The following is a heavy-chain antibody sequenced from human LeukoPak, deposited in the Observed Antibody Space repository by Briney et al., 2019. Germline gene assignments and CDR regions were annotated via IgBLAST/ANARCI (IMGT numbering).Heavy chain of an antibody. D-gene: IGHD2/OR15-2a*01. V-gene: IGHV3-23*01. Sequence: PGGSPRDSCAASGFTFSSYAMSWVRQAPGKGLEWVSVISDSGGSTYYADFVKGRFTISRDNSKNTLFLQMNSLRAEDTAVYYCATNCKLHDYWGQGTLVTVSS. CDR3: ATNCKLHDY. CDR1: GFTFSSYA. J-gene: IGHJ4*02. CDR2: ISDSGGST.